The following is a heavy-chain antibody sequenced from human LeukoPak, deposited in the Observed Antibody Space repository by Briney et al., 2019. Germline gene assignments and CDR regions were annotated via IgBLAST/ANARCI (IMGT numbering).Heavy chain of an antibody. J-gene: IGHJ6*03. D-gene: IGHD7-27*01. Sequence: GGSLRLSCAASGFTFSSYAMSWVRQAPGEGLEWVSAISGSGGSTYYADSVKGRFTISRDNPKNTLYLQMNSLRAEDTAVYYCASKLGRGDYYYYYMDVWGKGTTVTVSS. V-gene: IGHV3-23*01. CDR3: ASKLGRGDYYYYYMDV. CDR2: ISGSGGST. CDR1: GFTFSSYA.